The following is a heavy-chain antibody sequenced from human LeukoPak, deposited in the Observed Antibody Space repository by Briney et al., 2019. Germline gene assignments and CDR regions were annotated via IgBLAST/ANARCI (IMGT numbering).Heavy chain of an antibody. D-gene: IGHD3-10*01. V-gene: IGHV4-59*01. J-gene: IGHJ4*02. CDR3: ARLWFGESSDYFDY. CDR1: GGSISSYY. CDR2: IYYSGST. Sequence: PETLSLTCTVSGGSISSYYWSWIRQPPGKGLEWIGYIYYSGSTNYNPSLKSRVTISVDTSKNQFSLKLSSVTAADTAVYYCARLWFGESSDYFDYWGQGTLVTVSS.